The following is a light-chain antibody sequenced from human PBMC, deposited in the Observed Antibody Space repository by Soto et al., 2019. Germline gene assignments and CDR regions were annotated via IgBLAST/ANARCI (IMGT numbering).Light chain of an antibody. Sequence: DIVMTQSPDSLAVSLGERATINCKSSQSVLYSSNNKNYLAWYQQKPGQPPELLIYWASTRESGVPDRFSGSGSGTDFTLSISTLQAEDVAVYHCQQYFSSPQTFGQGTKVEIK. J-gene: IGKJ1*01. CDR1: QSVLYSSNNKNY. CDR3: QQYFSSPQT. CDR2: WAS. V-gene: IGKV4-1*01.